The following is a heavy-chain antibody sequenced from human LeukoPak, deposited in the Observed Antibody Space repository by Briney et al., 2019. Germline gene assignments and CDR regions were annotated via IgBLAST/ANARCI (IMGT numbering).Heavy chain of an antibody. D-gene: IGHD3-10*01. J-gene: IGHJ4*02. V-gene: IGHV3-48*03. Sequence: GGSLRLSCAASGFTFSSYEMNWVRQAPGKGLEWVSYISSSGSTIYYADSVKGRFTISRGNAKNSLYLQMNSLRAEDTAVYYCARVGTMVRGVITSVFDYWGQGTLVTVSS. CDR3: ARVGTMVRGVITSVFDY. CDR1: GFTFSSYE. CDR2: ISSSGSTI.